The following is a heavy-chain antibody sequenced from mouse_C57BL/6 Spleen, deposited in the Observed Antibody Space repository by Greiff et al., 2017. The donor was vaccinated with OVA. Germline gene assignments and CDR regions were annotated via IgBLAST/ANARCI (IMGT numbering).Heavy chain of an antibody. CDR3: ARDSSGSFAY. V-gene: IGHV1-82*01. J-gene: IGHJ3*01. Sequence: QVQLKQSGPELVKPGASVKISCKASGYAFSSSWMNWVKQRPGKGLEWIGRIYPGDGDTNYNGKLKGKATLTADKSSSTAYMQLSSLTSADSAVYFCARDSSGSFAYWGQGTLVTVSA. CDR1: GYAFSSSW. D-gene: IGHD3-2*02. CDR2: IYPGDGDT.